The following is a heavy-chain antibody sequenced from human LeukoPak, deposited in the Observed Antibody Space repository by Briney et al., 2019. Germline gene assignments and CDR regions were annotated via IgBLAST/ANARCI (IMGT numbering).Heavy chain of an antibody. Sequence: GGSLRLSCAASGFTFDDYTMHWVSQAPGKGLEWVSLISWDGGSTYYADSVKGRFTISRDNSKNSLYLQMNSLRTEDTALYYCAKGGEWELLSLYDLDYWGQGTLVTVSS. J-gene: IGHJ4*02. CDR2: ISWDGGST. CDR3: AKGGEWELLSLYDLDY. V-gene: IGHV3-43*01. D-gene: IGHD1-26*01. CDR1: GFTFDDYT.